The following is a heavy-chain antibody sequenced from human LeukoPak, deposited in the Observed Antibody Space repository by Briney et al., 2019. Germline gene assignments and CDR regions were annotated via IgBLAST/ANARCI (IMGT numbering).Heavy chain of an antibody. V-gene: IGHV4-59*12. Sequence: PSETLSLTCTVSGGSISSYYWSWIRQPPGKGLEWIGYIYYSGSTNYNPSLKSRVTISVDTSKNQFSLKLSSVTAADTAVYYCARDRAAADWGQGTLVTVSS. CDR2: IYYSGST. J-gene: IGHJ4*02. D-gene: IGHD6-13*01. CDR1: GGSISSYY. CDR3: ARDRAAAD.